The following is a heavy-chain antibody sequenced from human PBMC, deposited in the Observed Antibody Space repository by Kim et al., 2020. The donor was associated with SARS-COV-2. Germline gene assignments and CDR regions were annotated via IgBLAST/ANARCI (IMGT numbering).Heavy chain of an antibody. V-gene: IGHV3-9*01. Sequence: GGSLRLSCAASGFTFDDYAMHWVRQAPGKGLEWVSGISWNSGSIGYADSVKGRFTISRDNAKNSLYLQMNSLRAEDTALYYCAKEKMDIDLTVFDYWGQGTLVTVSS. CDR1: GFTFDDYA. J-gene: IGHJ4*02. D-gene: IGHD2-8*02. CDR3: AKEKMDIDLTVFDY. CDR2: ISWNSGSI.